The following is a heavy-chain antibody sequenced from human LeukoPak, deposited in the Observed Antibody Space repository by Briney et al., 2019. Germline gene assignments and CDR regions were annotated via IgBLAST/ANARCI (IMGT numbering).Heavy chain of an antibody. CDR2: IYTSGST. Sequence: SETLSLTCTVSGYSISSGYYWGWIRQPPGKGLEWIGRIYTSGSTNYNPSLKSRVTISVDTSKNQFSLKLSSVTAADTAVYYCARDRLRGSLIDYWGQGTLVTVSS. V-gene: IGHV4-38-2*02. D-gene: IGHD3-16*01. CDR3: ARDRLRGSLIDY. CDR1: GYSISSGYY. J-gene: IGHJ4*02.